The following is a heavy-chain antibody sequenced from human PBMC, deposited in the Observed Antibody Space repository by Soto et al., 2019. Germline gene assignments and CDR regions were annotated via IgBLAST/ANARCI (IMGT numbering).Heavy chain of an antibody. CDR2: ICYSVST. V-gene: IGHV4-59*08. Sequence: SETLSLTCTVSGVSISSYYWSWIRQPPGKGLEWIGYICYSVSTHYNPSLKSRTSISVDTSKNHFSLQLSSVTAADTAFYYCARVSSDIRVPAASYWYFDLWGRGTLVTVSS. D-gene: IGHD2-2*01. J-gene: IGHJ2*01. CDR3: ARVSSDIRVPAASYWYFDL. CDR1: GVSISSYY.